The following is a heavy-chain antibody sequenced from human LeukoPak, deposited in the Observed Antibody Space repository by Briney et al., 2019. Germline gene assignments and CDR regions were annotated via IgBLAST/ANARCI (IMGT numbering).Heavy chain of an antibody. J-gene: IGHJ5*01. V-gene: IGHV4-38-2*02. CDR1: GYSISSGYY. Sequence: SETLSLTCTVSGYSISSGYYWGWIRQPPGKGLEWIGSIYHSGSTYYNPSLKSRVTISVDRSKNQFSLKLSSVTAADTAVYYCARYSAEPPVTWFDYWGQGTLVTVSS. CDR3: ARYSAEPPVTWFDY. CDR2: IYHSGST. D-gene: IGHD2-15*01.